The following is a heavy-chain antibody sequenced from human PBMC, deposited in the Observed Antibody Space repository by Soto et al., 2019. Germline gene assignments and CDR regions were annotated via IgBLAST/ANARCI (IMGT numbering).Heavy chain of an antibody. CDR1: GGTFSSYT. J-gene: IGHJ3*02. V-gene: IGHV1-69*02. CDR2: IIPILGIA. D-gene: IGHD3-22*01. Sequence: AASVKVSCKASGGTFSSYTISWVRQAPGQGLEWMGRIIPILGIANYAQKFQGRVTITADKSTSTAYMELSSLRSEDTAVYYCARRYYDSSGYWSGDAFDIWGQGTMVTVSS. CDR3: ARRYYDSSGYWSGDAFDI.